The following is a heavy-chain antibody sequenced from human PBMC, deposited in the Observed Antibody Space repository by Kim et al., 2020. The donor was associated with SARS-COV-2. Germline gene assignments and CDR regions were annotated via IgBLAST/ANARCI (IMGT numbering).Heavy chain of an antibody. CDR3: ARDNRPVFWSGQPDDFDI. Sequence: KGRFTITRDNAKNSLYLQMNSLRAEDTAVYYCARDNRPVFWSGQPDDFDIWGQGTMVTVSS. J-gene: IGHJ3*02. V-gene: IGHV3-48*03. D-gene: IGHD3-3*01.